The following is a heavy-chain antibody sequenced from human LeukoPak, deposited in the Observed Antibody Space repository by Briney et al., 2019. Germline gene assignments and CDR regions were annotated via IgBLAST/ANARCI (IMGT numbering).Heavy chain of an antibody. CDR3: ARDPRTVRI. V-gene: IGHV3-11*06. Sequence: NAGGSLRLSCAASGFTFTDSYMTWVRQAPGKGLEWLSYISGSGDDTNYADSVRGRFTISRDNAKNSLYLQMNSLRVEDTAVYYCARDPRTVRIWGQGTLVTVSS. CDR2: ISGSGDDT. J-gene: IGHJ4*02. D-gene: IGHD1-1*01. CDR1: GFTFTDSY.